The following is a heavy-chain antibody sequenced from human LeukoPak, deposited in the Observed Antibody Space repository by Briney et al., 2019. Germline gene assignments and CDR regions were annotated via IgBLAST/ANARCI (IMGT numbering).Heavy chain of an antibody. CDR2: IYYSGST. J-gene: IGHJ4*02. Sequence: SETLSLTCTVSGGSISSGGYYWSWIRQHPGKGLEWLGYIYYSGSTYYNPSLKSRVTISVDTSKNQFSLKLSSVTAADTAVYYCARRSNYYDSSGYFVSFDYWGQGTLVTVSS. CDR3: ARRSNYYDSSGYFVSFDY. D-gene: IGHD3-22*01. V-gene: IGHV4-31*03. CDR1: GGSISSGGYY.